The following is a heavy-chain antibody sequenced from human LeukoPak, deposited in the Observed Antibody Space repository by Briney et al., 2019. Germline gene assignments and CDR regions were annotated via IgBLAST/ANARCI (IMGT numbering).Heavy chain of an antibody. CDR3: ARHVLRRDWFDP. Sequence: SETLSLTCAVYGGSFSGYYWSWIRQPPGKGLEWIGSIYHSGITYYNPSLKSRVTISVDTSKNQFSLKLSSVTAADTAVYYCARHVLRRDWFDPWGQGTLVTVSS. D-gene: IGHD2-15*01. CDR1: GGSFSGYY. V-gene: IGHV4-34*01. J-gene: IGHJ5*02. CDR2: IYHSGIT.